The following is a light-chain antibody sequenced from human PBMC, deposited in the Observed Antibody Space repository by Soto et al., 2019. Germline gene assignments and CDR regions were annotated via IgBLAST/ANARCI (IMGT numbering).Light chain of an antibody. J-gene: IGKJ3*01. CDR3: QKSDHLPL. V-gene: IGKV1-33*01. Sequence: DIQLTQSPPSLSASVGERVAITCRASQDICHSLHWFQHKPGKAPTLVIYYAYNSEIGVPSRFSGSGSGTDFTFTITSLRPEDIATYYCQKSDHLPLFGPGTKVDI. CDR2: YAY. CDR1: QDICHS.